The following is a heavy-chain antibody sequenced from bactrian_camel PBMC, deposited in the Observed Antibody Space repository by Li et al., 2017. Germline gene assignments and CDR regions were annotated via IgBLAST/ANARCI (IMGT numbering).Heavy chain of an antibody. CDR3: AKGAVKPHQAAGSGVV. CDR1: EYEYSSTC. J-gene: IGHJ4*01. V-gene: IGHV3S6*01. CDR2: IYLGGGVP. Sequence: HVQLVESGGGSVKAGESLKLSCVYEYEYSSTCMGWFRQAPGKVREGVASIYLGGGVPYYTDSVKGRFTISSNNFEDVLYLQMNSLKPEDTAVYYCAKGAVKPHQAAGSGVVRGQGTQVTVS. D-gene: IGHD2*01.